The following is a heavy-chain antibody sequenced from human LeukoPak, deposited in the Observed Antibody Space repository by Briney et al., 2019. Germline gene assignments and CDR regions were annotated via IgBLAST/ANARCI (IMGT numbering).Heavy chain of an antibody. D-gene: IGHD3-9*01. V-gene: IGHV3-7*03. Sequence: PGGSLRLSCAASGLTFSSYWMSWVRQAPGKGLEWVANIKQDGSEKYYVDSVKGRFTISRDNAKNSLYLQMNSLRAEDTAVYYCARASSDYDILTGQYYFDYWGQGTLVTVSS. J-gene: IGHJ4*02. CDR3: ARASSDYDILTGQYYFDY. CDR2: IKQDGSEK. CDR1: GLTFSSYW.